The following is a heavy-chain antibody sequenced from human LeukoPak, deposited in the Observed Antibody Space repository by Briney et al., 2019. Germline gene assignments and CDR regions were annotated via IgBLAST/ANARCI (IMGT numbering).Heavy chain of an antibody. CDR3: ARGVRRETSEFDS. D-gene: IGHD3-10*02. J-gene: IGHJ4*02. CDR1: GDTFSATA. Sequence: SLKVPCKASGDTFSATAISWVRQAPGQGLEWMGGIIPSWGTTNYAEQFQGRVTITADASTTAAYMELSSLTFEDTAVYYCARGVRRETSEFDSWGQGTLVIVSS. V-gene: IGHV1-69*13. CDR2: IIPSWGTT.